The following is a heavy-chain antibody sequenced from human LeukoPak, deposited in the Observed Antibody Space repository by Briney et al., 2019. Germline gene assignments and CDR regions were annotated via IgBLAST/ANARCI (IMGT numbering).Heavy chain of an antibody. Sequence: GASVKVSCKASGYTFTSYGISWVRQAPGQGLEWMGWISAYNGNTNYAQKLQGRVTMTTDTSTSTAYMELRSLRSDDTAVYYCARSAPYNVDTAMVGYTPPDYWGQGTLVTVSS. CDR3: ARSAPYNVDTAMVGYTPPDY. CDR2: ISAYNGNT. J-gene: IGHJ4*02. CDR1: GYTFTSYG. D-gene: IGHD5-18*01. V-gene: IGHV1-18*04.